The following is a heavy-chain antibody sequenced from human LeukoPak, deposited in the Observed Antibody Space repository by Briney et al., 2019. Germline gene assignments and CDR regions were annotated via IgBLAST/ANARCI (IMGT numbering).Heavy chain of an antibody. CDR3: ARSDIVVVPAASYMDV. J-gene: IGHJ6*03. CDR1: GGSISSGGYY. Sequence: SQTLSLTCTVSGGSISSGGYYWSWIRQPPGKGLEWIGYIYHSGSTYYNPSLKSRVTISVDRSKNQFSLKLSSVTAADTAVYYCARSDIVVVPAASYMDVWGKGTTVTVSS. CDR2: IYHSGST. D-gene: IGHD2-2*01. V-gene: IGHV4-30-2*01.